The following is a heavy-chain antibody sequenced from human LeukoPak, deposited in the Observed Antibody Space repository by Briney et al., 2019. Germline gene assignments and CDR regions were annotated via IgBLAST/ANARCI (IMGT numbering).Heavy chain of an antibody. V-gene: IGHV3-7*03. CDR2: IKHDGSEK. CDR1: GFTSSTYW. Sequence: GGSLRLSCAASGFTSSTYWMSWVRQAPGKGLEWVANIKHDGSEKYYVESVKGRFTISRDNSKNTPYLQMNSLRAEGTAVYYCAKDPSIAAAHEGYWGQGTLVTVSS. D-gene: IGHD6-13*01. CDR3: AKDPSIAAAHEGY. J-gene: IGHJ4*02.